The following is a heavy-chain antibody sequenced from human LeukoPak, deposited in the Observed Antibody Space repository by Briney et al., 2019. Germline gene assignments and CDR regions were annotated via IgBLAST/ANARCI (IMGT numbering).Heavy chain of an antibody. D-gene: IGHD2-15*01. J-gene: IGHJ6*02. CDR1: GFTFSSYW. CDR2: IKQDGSEK. CDR3: ARGHFVVVVAEYGMDV. V-gene: IGHV3-7*01. Sequence: GGSLRLSCAASGFTFSSYWMSRVRQAPGKGLEWVANIKQDGSEKYYVDSVKGRFTISRDNAKNSLYLQMNSLRAEDTAVYYCARGHFVVVVAEYGMDVWGQGTTVTVSS.